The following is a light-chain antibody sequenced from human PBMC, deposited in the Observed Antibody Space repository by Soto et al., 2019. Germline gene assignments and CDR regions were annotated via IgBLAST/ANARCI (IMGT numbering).Light chain of an antibody. CDR1: SSDVGVYNY. Sequence: QSALTQPASVSGSPGQSITISCTGTSSDVGVYNYVSWYQQHPGKAPKLMIYEVSNRPSGVSNRFSGSKSGNTASLTISGLQAXDEADYYCSSYTSSSTLVFGGGTKLTVL. J-gene: IGLJ3*02. CDR2: EVS. V-gene: IGLV2-14*01. CDR3: SSYTSSSTLV.